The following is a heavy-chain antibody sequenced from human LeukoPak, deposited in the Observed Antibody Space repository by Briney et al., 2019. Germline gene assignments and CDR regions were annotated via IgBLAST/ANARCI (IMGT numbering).Heavy chain of an antibody. D-gene: IGHD2-2*03. CDR3: AKDRVLRDDGWVFDY. J-gene: IGHJ4*02. V-gene: IGHV3-23*01. CDR1: GFTFSYAW. CDR2: ISGSGGST. Sequence: GGSLRLSCAASGFTFSYAWMSWVRQAPGKGLEWVSTISGSGGSTYYADSVKGRFTISRDNSKNTLYLQMNSLTAEDTSVYYCAKDRVLRDDGWVFDYWGQGTLVTVSS.